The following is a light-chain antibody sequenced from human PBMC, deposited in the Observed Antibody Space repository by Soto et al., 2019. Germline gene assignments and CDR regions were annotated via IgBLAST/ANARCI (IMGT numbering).Light chain of an antibody. V-gene: IGKV3-20*01. CDR3: KQYGSSGT. CDR1: QSVSNNY. Sequence: EIVSTQSPGTLSLSPGEIATLSCMASQSVSNNYLAWYQQKPGQAPRLLIYGASNRATGIPDRFSGSGSGTDFTLTISRLEPEDFAVYYCKQYGSSGTCGQGNTGAIK. CDR2: GAS. J-gene: IGKJ1*01.